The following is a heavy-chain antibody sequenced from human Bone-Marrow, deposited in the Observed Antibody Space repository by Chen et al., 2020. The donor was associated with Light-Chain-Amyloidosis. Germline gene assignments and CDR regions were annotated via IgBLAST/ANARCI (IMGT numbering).Heavy chain of an antibody. CDR1: GYSISSGYY. J-gene: IGHJ6*03. Sequence: QVQLQESGPGLVKPSETLSLTCAVSGYSISSGYYWGWIRQPPGKGLEWIGSIYHSGSTYYNPSLKSRVTISIDTSKNPFSLKLSSVTAADTAVYYCARAIYRYYDLVNFYHYMDVWGRGTTVTVS. CDR3: ARAIYRYYDLVNFYHYMDV. D-gene: IGHD3-3*01. CDR2: IYHSGST. V-gene: IGHV4-38-2*01.